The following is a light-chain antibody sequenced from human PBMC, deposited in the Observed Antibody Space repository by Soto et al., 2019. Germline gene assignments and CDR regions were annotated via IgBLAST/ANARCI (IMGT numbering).Light chain of an antibody. CDR2: EVS. CDR1: SSDVGGYNY. J-gene: IGLJ1*01. CDR3: SSYTRSSTL. V-gene: IGLV2-14*01. Sequence: QSALTQHASVSGSPGQSITISCTGTSSDVGGYNYVSWYQQHPGKAPKLMIYEVSNRPSGVSNRFSGSKSGNTASLTISGLQAEDEADYYCSSYTRSSTLFGTGTKLTVL.